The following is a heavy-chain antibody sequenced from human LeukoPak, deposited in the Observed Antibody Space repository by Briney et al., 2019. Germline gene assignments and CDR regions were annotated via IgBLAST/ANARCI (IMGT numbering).Heavy chain of an antibody. Sequence: SETLSLTCTVSGGSMGTSSYYWSWIRQPPGKGLEWIGYIYYSGSTNYNPSLKSRVTISVDTSKNQFSLKLSSVTAADTAVYYCASYYDSSGGYWYFDLWGRGTLVTVSS. CDR1: GGSMGTSSYY. V-gene: IGHV4-61*01. CDR2: IYYSGST. J-gene: IGHJ2*01. D-gene: IGHD3-22*01. CDR3: ASYYDSSGGYWYFDL.